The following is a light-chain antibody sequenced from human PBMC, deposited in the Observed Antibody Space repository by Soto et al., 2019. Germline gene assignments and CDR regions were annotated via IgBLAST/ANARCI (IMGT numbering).Light chain of an antibody. CDR3: QQYGSSPWT. J-gene: IGKJ1*01. CDR2: DAA. Sequence: EIVLTQSPATLSLSPGERATLSCRASQSGSTTSLAWYQQKPGQPPRLLIYDAAARATGVPDRFSGGGSGTDFTLTISRVEPEDFAVYYCQQYGSSPWTFGQGTKVEIK. CDR1: QSGSTTS. V-gene: IGKV3-20*01.